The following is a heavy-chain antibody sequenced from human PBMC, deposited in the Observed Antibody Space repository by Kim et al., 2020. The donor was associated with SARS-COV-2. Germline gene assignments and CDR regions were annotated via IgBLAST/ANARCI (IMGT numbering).Heavy chain of an antibody. J-gene: IGHJ6*03. D-gene: IGHD5-18*01. CDR3: ERVDSNSYYYYYTMGV. V-gene: IGHV3-74*01. Sequence: SVKGRYTNSRDKAKNTLYLQMDSLRAEDTAVYYCERVDSNSYYYYYTMGVWGKGTTVTVSS.